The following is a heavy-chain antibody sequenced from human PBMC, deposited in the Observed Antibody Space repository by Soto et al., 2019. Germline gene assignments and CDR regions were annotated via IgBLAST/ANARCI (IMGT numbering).Heavy chain of an antibody. D-gene: IGHD6-13*01. CDR3: AKDKWSSSWTDY. CDR1: GFTFSSYG. Sequence: QVQLVESGGGVVQPGRSLRLSCAASGFTFSSYGMHWVRQAPGKGLEWVAVKSYDGSNKYYADSVKGRFTISRDNSKNTLYLQMNSLRAEDTAVYYCAKDKWSSSWTDYWGQGTLVPVSS. J-gene: IGHJ4*02. CDR2: KSYDGSNK. V-gene: IGHV3-30*18.